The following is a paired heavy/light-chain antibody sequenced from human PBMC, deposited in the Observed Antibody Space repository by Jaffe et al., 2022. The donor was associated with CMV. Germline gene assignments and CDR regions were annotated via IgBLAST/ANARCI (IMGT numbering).Light chain of an antibody. CDR2: GAS. Sequence: EIVMTQSEATLSVSPGERGTLSCRASQNVKTNLAWYQQKPGQAPRLLIYGASTRATGIPATFSGSGSGTEFTLTISSLKSEDFAVYYCQQYNNWPYTFGQGTKLDIK. V-gene: IGKV3-15*01. CDR1: QNVKTN. J-gene: IGKJ2*01. CDR3: QQYNNWPYT.
Heavy chain of an antibody. D-gene: IGHD2-21*02. CDR3: AKDLPGGDFS. V-gene: IGHV3-11*06. CDR1: GFTFSDYY. Sequence: QVQLVESGGGLVKPGGSLRLSCAASGFTFSDYYMSWIRQAPGMGLEWISYISSNSGFTLYADSVKGRFTVSRDNAENSLYLQLNSLRAEDTGVYFCAKDLPGGDFSWGQGTLVTVSS. CDR2: ISSNSGFT. J-gene: IGHJ5*02.